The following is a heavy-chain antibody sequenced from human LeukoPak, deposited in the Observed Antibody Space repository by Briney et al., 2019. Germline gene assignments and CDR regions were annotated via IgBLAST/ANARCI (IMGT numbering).Heavy chain of an antibody. CDR1: GGSISSGDYY. Sequence: PSETLSLTCTVSGGSISSGDYYWSWIRQPPGKGLEWIGSIYDSGSTYYNPSLKSRVTISVDTSKNQFSLKLNSVTAADTAVYYCARGRYSSSWYLSWFDPWGQGTLVTVSS. D-gene: IGHD6-13*01. J-gene: IGHJ5*02. CDR2: IYDSGST. CDR3: ARGRYSSSWYLSWFDP. V-gene: IGHV4-39*01.